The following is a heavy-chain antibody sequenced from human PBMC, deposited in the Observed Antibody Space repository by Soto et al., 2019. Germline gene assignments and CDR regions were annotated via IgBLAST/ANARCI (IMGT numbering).Heavy chain of an antibody. J-gene: IGHJ5*02. CDR2: INPNSGGT. CDR1: GYTFTGYY. V-gene: IGHV1-2*02. D-gene: IGHD2-15*01. Sequence: QVQLVQSGAEVKKPGASVKVSCKASGYTFTGYYMHWVRQAPGQGLEWMGWINPNSGGTNYAQKFQGRVTMTRDTSISTAYMELSRLRSDATAVYYCARSYTDIVVVVAATRWFDPWGQGTLVTVSS. CDR3: ARSYTDIVVVVAATRWFDP.